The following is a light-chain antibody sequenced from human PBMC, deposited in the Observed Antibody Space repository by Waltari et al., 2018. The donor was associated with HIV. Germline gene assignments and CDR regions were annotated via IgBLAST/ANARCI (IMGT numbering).Light chain of an antibody. Sequence: SYALTQSPSVSAAPGQTAQITCAGNKLGGKNVHSYQQQPGQAPVLVVYDDSHRPSRIPVRFSGSNSGNTATLTITRVEAGDEADYYCQVWDNRSDHLVIFGGGTKLTVL. CDR3: QVWDNRSDHLVI. CDR2: DDS. J-gene: IGLJ2*01. V-gene: IGLV3-21*02. CDR1: KLGGKN.